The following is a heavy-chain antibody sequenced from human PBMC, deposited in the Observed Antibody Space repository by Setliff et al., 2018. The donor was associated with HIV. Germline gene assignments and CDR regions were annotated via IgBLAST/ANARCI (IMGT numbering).Heavy chain of an antibody. CDR3: ARADYHDAFDI. J-gene: IGHJ3*02. CDR1: TFTFHSYT. Sequence: GESLKISCAASTFTFHSYTMNWVRQAPGKGLEWVSSITGRSNYIYYADSVKGRFTISRDNAKNSLYLRMNSLRAEDTAVYYCARADYHDAFDIWGQGTLVTVSS. V-gene: IGHV3-21*01. D-gene: IGHD4-17*01. CDR2: ITGRSNYI.